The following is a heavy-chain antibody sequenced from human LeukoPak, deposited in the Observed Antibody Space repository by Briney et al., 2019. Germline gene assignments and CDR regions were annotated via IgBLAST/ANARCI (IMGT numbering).Heavy chain of an antibody. Sequence: ASVKVSCKASGYTFTGYYIHWVRQAPGQGLEWMGRINPNTGGTDYAQKFQGRVTMTRDTSITTAYMELSRLTSDDTAIYYCAKVPPSITAAGNWLSPWGQGALVTVSS. CDR1: GYTFTGYY. CDR2: INPNTGGT. J-gene: IGHJ5*02. CDR3: AKVPPSITAAGNWLSP. V-gene: IGHV1-2*06. D-gene: IGHD6-13*01.